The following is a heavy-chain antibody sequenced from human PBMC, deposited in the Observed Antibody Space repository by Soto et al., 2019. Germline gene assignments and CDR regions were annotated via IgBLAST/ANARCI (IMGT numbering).Heavy chain of an antibody. CDR1: GYTFTSYD. Sequence: ASVKVSCKASGYTFTSYDINWVRQATGQGLEWMGWMNPNSGNTGYAQKFQGRVTMTRNTSISTAYMELSSLRAEDTAVYYCAKDEIAVPEAYSYHGMDVWGQGTTVTVSS. J-gene: IGHJ6*02. V-gene: IGHV1-8*01. D-gene: IGHD6-19*01. CDR2: MNPNSGNT. CDR3: AKDEIAVPEAYSYHGMDV.